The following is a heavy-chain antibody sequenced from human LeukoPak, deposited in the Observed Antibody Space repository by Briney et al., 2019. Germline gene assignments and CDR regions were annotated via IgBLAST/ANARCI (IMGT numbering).Heavy chain of an antibody. J-gene: IGHJ4*02. CDR1: GGSISSYY. V-gene: IGHV4-59*08. CDR2: IYYSGST. CDR3: ARLGIGVVPSAMLGDYYFDY. D-gene: IGHD2-2*01. Sequence: PSETLSLTCTVSGGSISSYYWSWIRQPPGKGLEWIGYIYYSGSTKYNPSLKSRVTISVDTSKSQFSLKLTSVTAADTAVHYCARLGIGVVPSAMLGDYYFDYWGQGTLVTVSS.